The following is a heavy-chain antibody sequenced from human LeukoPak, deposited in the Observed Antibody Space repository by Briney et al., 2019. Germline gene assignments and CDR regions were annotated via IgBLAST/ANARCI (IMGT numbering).Heavy chain of an antibody. Sequence: GGSLRLSCAASGFTFSRYSINWVRQAPGKGLEWVSYISGSSSIIYYADSVKGRFTISRDNAKNSLYLQMNSLRAEDTAVYYCARDEGGGPDYWGQGTLVTVSS. CDR3: ARDEGGGPDY. V-gene: IGHV3-21*01. CDR1: GFTFSRYS. D-gene: IGHD2-15*01. J-gene: IGHJ4*02. CDR2: ISGSSSII.